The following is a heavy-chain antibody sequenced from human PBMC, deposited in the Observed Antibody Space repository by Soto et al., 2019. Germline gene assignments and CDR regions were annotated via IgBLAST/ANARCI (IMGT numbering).Heavy chain of an antibody. CDR2: IYYSGST. CDR1: GGSISSGGYS. CDR3: ARAYGGYADY. Sequence: SETLSLTCAVSGGSISSGGYSLSWIRQPPGKGLEWIGYIYYSGSTNYNPSLKSRVTISVDTSKNQFSLKLSSVTAADTAVYYCARAYGGYADYWGQGALVTVSS. V-gene: IGHV4-61*08. J-gene: IGHJ4*02. D-gene: IGHD5-12*01.